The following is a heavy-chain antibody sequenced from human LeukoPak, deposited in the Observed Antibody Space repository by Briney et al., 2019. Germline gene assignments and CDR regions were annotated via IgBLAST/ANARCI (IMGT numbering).Heavy chain of an antibody. Sequence: SVKVSCKASGGTFSSYAISWVRQAPGQGLEWMGRIIPILGVANYAQKFQGRVTITADRSTSTAYMELSSLKSDDTAVYYCARDQNEVLDYWGQGTLVTVSS. CDR3: ARDQNEVLDY. CDR2: IIPILGVA. J-gene: IGHJ4*02. V-gene: IGHV1-69*04. CDR1: GGTFSSYA. D-gene: IGHD2/OR15-2a*01.